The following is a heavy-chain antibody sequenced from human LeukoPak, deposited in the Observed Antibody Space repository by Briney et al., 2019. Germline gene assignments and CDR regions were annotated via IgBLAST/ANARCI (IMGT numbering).Heavy chain of an antibody. CDR1: GFTFSSYA. CDR2: ISGSGGST. V-gene: IGHV3-23*01. CDR3: AKDGYCSSTSCKTTHPFDY. Sequence: PGGSLRLSCAASGFTFSSYAMSWVRQAPGKGLEWVSAISGSGGSTYYADSVKGRFTISRDNSKNTLYRQMNSLRAEDTAVYYCAKDGYCSSTSCKTTHPFDYWGQGTLVTVSS. J-gene: IGHJ4*02. D-gene: IGHD2-2*01.